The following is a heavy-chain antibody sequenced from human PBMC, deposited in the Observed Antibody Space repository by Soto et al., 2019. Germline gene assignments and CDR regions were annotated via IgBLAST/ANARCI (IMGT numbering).Heavy chain of an antibody. J-gene: IGHJ4*02. D-gene: IGHD1-26*01. CDR2: FYYSGST. CDR3: ARGPYSGSYYY. Sequence: PSETLSLTCTVSGGSISSGSYNWGWVRQPPGKGLEWIGSFYYSGSTHYNQSLKSRVNISVDTSKNQFSLQLNSMTAEDTAVYYCARGPYSGSYYYWGQGTLVTVAS. CDR1: GGSISSGSYN. V-gene: IGHV4-39*01.